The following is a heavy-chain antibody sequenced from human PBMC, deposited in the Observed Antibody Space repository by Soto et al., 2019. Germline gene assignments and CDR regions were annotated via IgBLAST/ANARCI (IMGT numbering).Heavy chain of an antibody. CDR1: GDSISSSY. D-gene: IGHD5-12*01. V-gene: IGHV4-59*01. CDR2: IYYSGST. J-gene: IGHJ5*02. Sequence: SETLSLTCSVSGDSISSSYWSWIRQPPGKGLEWIGYIYYSGSTNYNPSLKSRVNISLDTSKNQFSLKVSSVTAADTAVYYCARGYDWFDPWGQGTLVTVSS. CDR3: ARGYDWFDP.